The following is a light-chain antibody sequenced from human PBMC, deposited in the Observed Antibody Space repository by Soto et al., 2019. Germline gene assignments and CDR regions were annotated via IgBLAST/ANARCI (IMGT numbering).Light chain of an antibody. CDR3: QQYGSSPA. CDR1: QSVSSNY. CDR2: GAS. Sequence: EIVLTQSPGTLPLSPGERATLSCRASQSVSSNYLVWYQQKPGQAPRPLIYGASSRATGIPDRFSGSGSGTDFTLTISRLEPEDFAVYYCQQYGSSPAFGPGTKVDIK. V-gene: IGKV3-20*01. J-gene: IGKJ3*01.